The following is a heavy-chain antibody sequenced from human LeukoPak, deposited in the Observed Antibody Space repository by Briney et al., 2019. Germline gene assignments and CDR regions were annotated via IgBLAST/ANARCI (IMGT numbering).Heavy chain of an antibody. CDR3: ARESGSGWYFLDC. V-gene: IGHV4-4*07. J-gene: IGHJ4*02. D-gene: IGHD6-19*01. Sequence: SETLSLTCTASGCTITSYYWSWIRQPAGKGLEWIGRIYNSGRTNSNPSLKNRVTMSVDTSKNQFSLKLNSVTASDTAVYSCARESGSGWYFLDCWVGGSLVGVRS. CDR1: GCTITSYY. CDR2: IYNSGRT.